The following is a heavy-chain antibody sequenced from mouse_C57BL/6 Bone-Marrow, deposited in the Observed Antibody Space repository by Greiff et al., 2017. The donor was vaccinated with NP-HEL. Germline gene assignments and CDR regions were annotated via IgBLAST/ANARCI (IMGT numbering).Heavy chain of an antibody. CDR3: ARGGYYGYYFDY. Sequence: QVQLQQPGAELVKPGASVKLSCKASGYTFTSYWMHWVKQRPGQGLEWIGMIHPNSGSTNYNEKFKSKATLTVDKSSSTAYMQLSSLTSEDSAVYYCARGGYYGYYFDYWGQGTTLTVSS. CDR2: IHPNSGST. V-gene: IGHV1-64*01. CDR1: GYTFTSYW. J-gene: IGHJ2*01. D-gene: IGHD1-1*01.